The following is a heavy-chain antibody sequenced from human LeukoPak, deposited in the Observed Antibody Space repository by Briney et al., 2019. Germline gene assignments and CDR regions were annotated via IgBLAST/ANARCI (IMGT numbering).Heavy chain of an antibody. CDR1: GYTFTSYD. CDR2: MNPNSGIT. CDR3: ATWRGWEFRFDP. J-gene: IGHJ5*02. D-gene: IGHD1-1*01. Sequence: GASVKVSCKASGYTFTSYDINWVRQATGQGLEWMGWMNPNSGITGYAQKFQDRVTMTRNTSISTAYMELSSLRSEDTAVYYCATWRGWEFRFDPWGQGTLVTVSS. V-gene: IGHV1-8*01.